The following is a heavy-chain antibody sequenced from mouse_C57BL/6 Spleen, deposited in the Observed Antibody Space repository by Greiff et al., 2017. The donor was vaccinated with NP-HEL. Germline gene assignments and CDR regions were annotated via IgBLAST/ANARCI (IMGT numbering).Heavy chain of an antibody. D-gene: IGHD1-1*01. V-gene: IGHV1-50*01. CDR1: GYTFTSYW. CDR3: ARTTVARDY. CDR2: IDPSDSYT. J-gene: IGHJ4*01. Sequence: QVQLKQPGAELVKPGASVKLSCKASGYTFTSYWMQWVKQRPGQGLEWIGEIDPSDSYTNYNQKFKGKATLTVDTSSSTAYMQLSSLTSEDSAVYYCARTTVARDYWGQGTSVTVSS.